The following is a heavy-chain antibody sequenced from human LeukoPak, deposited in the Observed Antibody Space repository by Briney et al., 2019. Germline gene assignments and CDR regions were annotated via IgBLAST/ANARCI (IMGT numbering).Heavy chain of an antibody. Sequence: PSETLSLTCTVSGYSISSGYYWGWIRQPPGKGLEWIGSIYHSGSTYYNPSLKSRATISVDTSKNQFSLKLSSVTAADTAVYYCASRDGRDAFDIWGQGTMVTVSS. V-gene: IGHV4-38-2*02. CDR3: ASRDGRDAFDI. J-gene: IGHJ3*02. D-gene: IGHD5-24*01. CDR1: GYSISSGYY. CDR2: IYHSGST.